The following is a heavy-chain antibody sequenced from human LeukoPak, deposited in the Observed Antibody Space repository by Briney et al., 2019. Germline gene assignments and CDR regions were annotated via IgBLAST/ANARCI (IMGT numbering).Heavy chain of an antibody. CDR2: INPNSGGT. D-gene: IGHD6-13*01. CDR3: AKSFGPVIAAAGTGAD. CDR1: GYTFTGYY. J-gene: IGHJ4*02. V-gene: IGHV1-2*02. Sequence: ASVKVSCKASGYTFTGYYMHWVRQAPGQGLEWMGWINPNSGGTNYAQKFQGRVTMTRDTSISTSYMELSRLRSDDTAVYYCAKSFGPVIAAAGTGADWGQGTLVTVSS.